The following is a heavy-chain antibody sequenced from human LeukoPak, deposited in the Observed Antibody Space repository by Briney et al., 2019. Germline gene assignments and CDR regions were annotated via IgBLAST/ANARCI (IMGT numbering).Heavy chain of an antibody. J-gene: IGHJ4*02. CDR3: TRDLSGTYYGRFDY. V-gene: IGHV3-74*01. CDR1: GFTFSSYW. D-gene: IGHD1-26*01. CDR2: INTDGSST. Sequence: GGSLRLSCAASGFTFSSYWMHWVRQAPGKGLLWVSRINTDGSSTNFADSVRGRFTISRGNAKNTLYLQMNSLRAEDTAVYYCTRDLSGTYYGRFDYWGQGTLVTVSS.